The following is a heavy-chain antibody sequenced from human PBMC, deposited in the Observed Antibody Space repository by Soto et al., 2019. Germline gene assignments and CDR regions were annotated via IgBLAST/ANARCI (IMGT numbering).Heavy chain of an antibody. CDR3: ARPRGFGVIINFFDY. V-gene: IGHV3-30-3*01. CDR2: MSYDGSNK. Sequence: GGSLRLSCAASGFTFSSFAMHWVRQAPGKGLEWVAVMSYDGSNKYYADSVKGRFTISRDNSKNTVYLQMNSLRAEDTAVYYCARPRGFGVIINFFDYWGQGTLVTVSS. J-gene: IGHJ4*02. CDR1: GFTFSSFA. D-gene: IGHD3-3*01.